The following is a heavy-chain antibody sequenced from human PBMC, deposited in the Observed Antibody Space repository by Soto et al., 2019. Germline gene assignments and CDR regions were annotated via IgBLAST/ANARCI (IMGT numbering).Heavy chain of an antibody. CDR1: GYTFISYD. CDR3: ARSRANYYDSRGYYYSTFDY. V-gene: IGHV1-18*01. J-gene: IGHJ4*02. D-gene: IGHD3-22*01. Sequence: ASVKVSCKASGYTFISYDISWVRQAPGQGLEWMGWISAYNGNTNYAQKLQGRVTMTTDTSTSTAYMELRSLRSDDTAVYYCARSRANYYDSRGYYYSTFDYWGQGTLVTVSS. CDR2: ISAYNGNT.